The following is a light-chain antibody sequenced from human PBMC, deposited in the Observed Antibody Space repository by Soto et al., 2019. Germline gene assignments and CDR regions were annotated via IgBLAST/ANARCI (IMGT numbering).Light chain of an antibody. CDR1: SSDVGGYNY. V-gene: IGLV2-14*01. Sequence: QSVLTQPASVSGSPGQSITISCTGTSSDVGGYNYVSWYQQHPGKAPKLMIYDVTNRPSGVSNRFSGSKSGNTASLTISGLQAEDDANYYCSSYTSSSTLEVFGGGTKLTVL. CDR2: DVT. CDR3: SSYTSSSTLEV. J-gene: IGLJ2*01.